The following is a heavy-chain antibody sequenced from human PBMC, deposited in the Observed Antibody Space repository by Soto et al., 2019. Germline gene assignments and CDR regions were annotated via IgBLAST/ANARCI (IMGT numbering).Heavy chain of an antibody. CDR1: GYTFTSYG. CDR3: ARGEEYYDFWSATDGGYYYYMDV. V-gene: IGHV1-18*01. J-gene: IGHJ6*03. Sequence: GASVKVSCKASGYTFTSYGISWVRQAPGQGLEWMGWISAYNGNTNYAQKLQGRVTMTTDTSTSTAYMELRSLRSDDTAVYYCARGEEYYDFWSATDGGYYYYMDVWGKGTTVTVSS. D-gene: IGHD3-3*01. CDR2: ISAYNGNT.